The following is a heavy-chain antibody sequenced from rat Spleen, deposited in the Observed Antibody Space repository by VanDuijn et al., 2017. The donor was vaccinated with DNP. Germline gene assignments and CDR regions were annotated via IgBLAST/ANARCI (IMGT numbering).Heavy chain of an antibody. V-gene: IGHV5S13*01. D-gene: IGHD4-3*01. CDR1: GFTFSNYG. CDR2: VTSGGGST. CDR3: AKDPRDFDY. Sequence: EVQLVESGGGLVQPGRSLKLSCAASGFTFSNYGMAWVRQAPTKGLEWVASVTSGGGSTYYPDSVKGRFTISRDNAENTVYLQMNSLRSEDTATYYCAKDPRDFDYWGQGVMVTVSS. J-gene: IGHJ2*01.